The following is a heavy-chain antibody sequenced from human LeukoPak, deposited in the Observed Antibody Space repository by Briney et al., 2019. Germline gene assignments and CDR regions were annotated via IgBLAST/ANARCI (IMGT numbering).Heavy chain of an antibody. CDR3: ARGVGDGYTYLDYFDY. V-gene: IGHV4-4*09. CDR2: IYTSGST. J-gene: IGHJ4*02. Sequence: SETLSLTCTVSGGSISSYYWSWIRQPPGKGLEWIGYIYTSGSTNYNPSLKSRVTISVDTSKNQFSLRLSSVTAADTAVYYCARGVGDGYTYLDYFDYWGQGTLVTVSS. CDR1: GGSISSYY. D-gene: IGHD5-24*01.